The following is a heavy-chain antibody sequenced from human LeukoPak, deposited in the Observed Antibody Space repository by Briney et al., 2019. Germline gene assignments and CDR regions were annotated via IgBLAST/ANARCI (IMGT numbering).Heavy chain of an antibody. CDR1: GYTFTGYY. J-gene: IGHJ4*02. D-gene: IGHD3-16*02. V-gene: IGHV1-2*06. Sequence: ASVKVSCKASGYTFTGYYMHWVRQAPGQGLEWMGRINPNSGGTNYAQKFQGRVTMTRDTSISTAYMELSRLRSDDTAVYYCARAAGGITFGGVIVTPWYFDYWGQGTLVTVSS. CDR3: ARAAGGITFGGVIVTPWYFDY. CDR2: INPNSGGT.